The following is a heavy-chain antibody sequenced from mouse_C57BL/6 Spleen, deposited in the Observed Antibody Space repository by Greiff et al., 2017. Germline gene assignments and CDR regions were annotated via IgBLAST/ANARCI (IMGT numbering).Heavy chain of an antibody. CDR1: GYSFTGYY. V-gene: IGHV1-42*01. Sequence: VQLKESGPELVKPGASVKISCKASGYSFTGYYMNWVKQSPEKSLEWIGEINPSTGGTTYNQKFKAKATLTVDKSSSPAYMQLKSLTSEDSAVYYCARSGSSPYYYAMDYWGQGTSVTVSS. D-gene: IGHD1-1*01. CDR2: INPSTGGT. J-gene: IGHJ4*01. CDR3: ARSGSSPYYYAMDY.